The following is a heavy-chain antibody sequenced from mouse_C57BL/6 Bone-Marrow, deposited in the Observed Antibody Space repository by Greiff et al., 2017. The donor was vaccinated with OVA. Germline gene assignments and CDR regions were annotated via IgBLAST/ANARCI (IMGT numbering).Heavy chain of an antibody. J-gene: IGHJ1*03. CDR2: IYPGSGST. V-gene: IGHV1-55*01. Sequence: VQLQQPGAELVKPGASVKMSCKASGYTFTSYWITWVKQRPGQGLEWIGDIYPGSGSTNYNEKFKSKATLTVDTSSSTAYMQLSSLTSEDSAVYDCARWGMDDDYWCFDVWGTGTTVTVSA. CDR3: ARWGMDDDYWCFDV. D-gene: IGHD2-12*01. CDR1: GYTFTSYW.